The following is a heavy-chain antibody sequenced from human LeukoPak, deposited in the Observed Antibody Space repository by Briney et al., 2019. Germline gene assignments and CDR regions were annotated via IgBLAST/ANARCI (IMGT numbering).Heavy chain of an antibody. CDR2: IYYSGST. V-gene: IGHV4-59*12. J-gene: IGHJ5*02. CDR3: ARGASIAARYWFDP. CDR1: GGSISSYY. D-gene: IGHD6-6*01. Sequence: SETLSLTCTVSGGSISSYYWSWIRQPPGRGLQWSGYIYYSGSTNYNPSLKSRVTISVDTSKNQFSLKLSSVTAADTAVYYCARGASIAARYWFDPWGQGTLVTVSS.